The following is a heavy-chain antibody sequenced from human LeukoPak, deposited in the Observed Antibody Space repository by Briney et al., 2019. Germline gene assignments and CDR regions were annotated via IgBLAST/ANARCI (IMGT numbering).Heavy chain of an antibody. J-gene: IGHJ4*02. CDR3: ARGPFSSSWSEFDY. CDR1: GFTFSDYS. D-gene: IGHD6-13*01. Sequence: PGGSLRLSCAASGFTFSDYSLNWVRQAPGKGLGWVSCISGDSRYIYYADSLKGRSTISRDNAQNSLYLHMNNLRAEDTAVYYCARGPFSSSWSEFDYWGQGTLVTVSS. CDR2: ISGDSRYI. V-gene: IGHV3-21*06.